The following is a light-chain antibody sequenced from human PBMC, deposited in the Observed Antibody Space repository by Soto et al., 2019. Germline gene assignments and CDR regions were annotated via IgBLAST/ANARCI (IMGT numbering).Light chain of an antibody. V-gene: IGKV1-5*01. CDR1: ESINSW. CDR3: RQHDSYPIT. J-gene: IGKJ5*01. CDR2: DAS. Sequence: DIHMTQSPSTLSASVGDRVTITCRASESINSWLAWYQQKPGKAPKLLIYDASSLESGVPSRFSGSGSGTEFTLTISSLQPDDFATYYCRQHDSYPITFGQGTRLEI.